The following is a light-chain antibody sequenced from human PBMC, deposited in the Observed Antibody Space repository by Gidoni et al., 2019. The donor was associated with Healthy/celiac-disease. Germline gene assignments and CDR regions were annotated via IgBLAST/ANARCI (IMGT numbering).Light chain of an antibody. V-gene: IGKV3-20*01. CDR1: QSVSSSY. Sequence: ELVLTQSPGTLSLSPGERATLSCRASQSVSSSYLAWYQQKPGQAPRLLIYGASSRATGIPDRFSGSGSGTDFTLNISRLEPEDFAVYYCQQYGSSLFTFGPGTKVDIK. CDR3: QQYGSSLFT. CDR2: GAS. J-gene: IGKJ3*01.